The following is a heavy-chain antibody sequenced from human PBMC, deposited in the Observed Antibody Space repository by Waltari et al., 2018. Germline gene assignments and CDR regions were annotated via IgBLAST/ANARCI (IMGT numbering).Heavy chain of an antibody. Sequence: QVQLVQSGAEVKKPGASVKVSCKASGYTFPSYDINWVRQATGQGLEWMGWMNPNSGNTGYAQKFQGRVTMTRNTSISTAYMELSSLRSEDTAVYYCAREYYYDSSGYYSNWFDPWGQGTLVTVSS. CDR2: MNPNSGNT. CDR3: AREYYYDSSGYYSNWFDP. V-gene: IGHV1-8*01. J-gene: IGHJ5*02. D-gene: IGHD3-22*01. CDR1: GYTFPSYD.